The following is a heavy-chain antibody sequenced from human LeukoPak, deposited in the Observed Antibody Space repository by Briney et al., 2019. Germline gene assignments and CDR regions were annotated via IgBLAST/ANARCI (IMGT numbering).Heavy chain of an antibody. Sequence: ASVTVSCKSSGYTFTSYYMHWVRQAPGQGLEWMGIINPSGGSTSYAQEFQGRVTMTRDTSTSTVYMELSSLRSEDTAVYYCARQRVVTRRQYSSGPVFHWGQGTLVTVSS. D-gene: IGHD6-19*01. CDR2: INPSGGST. J-gene: IGHJ4*02. CDR3: ARQRVVTRRQYSSGPVFH. CDR1: GYTFTSYY. V-gene: IGHV1-46*01.